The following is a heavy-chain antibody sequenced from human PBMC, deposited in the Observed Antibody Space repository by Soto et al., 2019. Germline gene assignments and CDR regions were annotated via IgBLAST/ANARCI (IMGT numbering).Heavy chain of an antibody. J-gene: IGHJ6*02. CDR2: ISSSSSTI. CDR1: GFTFSSYS. CDR3: AREGGGLWFGDYGMDV. V-gene: IGHV3-48*02. D-gene: IGHD3-10*01. Sequence: EVQLVESGGGLVQPGGSLRLSCAASGFTFSSYSMNWVRQAPGKGLEWVSYISSSSSTIYYADSVKGRFTISRDNAKNSLYLQMNSLRDRDTAVYYCAREGGGLWFGDYGMDVWGQGTTVTVSS.